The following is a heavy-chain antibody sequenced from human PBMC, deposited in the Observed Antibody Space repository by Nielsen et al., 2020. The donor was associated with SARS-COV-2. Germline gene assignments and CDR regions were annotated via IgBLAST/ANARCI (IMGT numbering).Heavy chain of an antibody. J-gene: IGHJ6*03. D-gene: IGHD6-6*01. CDR1: GGSISSSNW. CDR3: ASLTARPPGYYYYYMDV. Sequence: SETLSLTCAVSGGSISSSNWWSWVRQPPGKGLEWIGEIYHSGSTNYNPSLKSRVTISVDKSKNQFSLKLSSVTAADTAVYYCASLTARPPGYYYYYMDVWGKGTTVTVSS. V-gene: IGHV4-4*02. CDR2: IYHSGST.